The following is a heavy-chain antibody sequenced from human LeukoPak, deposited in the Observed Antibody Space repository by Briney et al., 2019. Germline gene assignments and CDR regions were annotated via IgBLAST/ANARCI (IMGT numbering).Heavy chain of an antibody. CDR3: ARAEWELIYWFAP. J-gene: IGHJ5*02. D-gene: IGHD1-26*01. CDR2: INPNSGGT. V-gene: IGHV1-2*02. CDR1: GYTFTGYY. Sequence: ASVNVSCKSSGYTFTGYYMDWMWQAPGQGLEWMGWINPNSGGTNYAQKFQDRVTMTRDTSISTAFMELRRLTSDDTAVYSCARAEWELIYWFAPWGQGTLVTVSS.